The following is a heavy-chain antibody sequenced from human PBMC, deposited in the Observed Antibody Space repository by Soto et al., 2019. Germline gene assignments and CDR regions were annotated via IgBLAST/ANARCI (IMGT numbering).Heavy chain of an antibody. CDR1: GYNFPTYG. J-gene: IGHJ4*02. Sequence: QVLLVQSGSEVKKPGASVKVSCMASGYNFPTYGITWLRQAPGQGLEWMGWINAFNDRTHYAQNLQDRLTVTTDLSTSTAYLELRSLTSDDTAVYYCAREGDYGDYWVYWDQGTLVTVSS. CDR3: AREGDYGDYWVY. V-gene: IGHV1-18*01. CDR2: INAFNDRT. D-gene: IGHD4-17*01.